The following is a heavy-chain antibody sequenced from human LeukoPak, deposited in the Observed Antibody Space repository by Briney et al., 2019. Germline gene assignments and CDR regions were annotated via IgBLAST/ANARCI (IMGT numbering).Heavy chain of an antibody. J-gene: IGHJ6*03. CDR3: ARDYYGSGSNYYYYYMDV. V-gene: IGHV4-4*07. CDR1: GGSISSYY. Sequence: SETLSLTCTVSGGSISSYYWSWIRQPAGKGLEWIGRIYTSGSTNYNPSLKSRVTTSVDTSKNQFSLKLSSVTAADTAVYYCARDYYGSGSNYYYYYMDVWGKGTTVTISS. CDR2: IYTSGST. D-gene: IGHD3-10*01.